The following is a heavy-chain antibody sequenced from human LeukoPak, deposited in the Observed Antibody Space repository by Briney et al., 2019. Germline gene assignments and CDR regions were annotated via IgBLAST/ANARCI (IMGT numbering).Heavy chain of an antibody. J-gene: IGHJ5*02. CDR3: ARSYCSSTSCYHNWFDP. CDR1: GFTFSSYA. Sequence: GGSLRLSCVASGFTFSSYAMHWVRQAPGRGLEWVAVISYDGSNKYYADSVKGRFTISRDNSKNTLYLQMNSLRAEDTAVYYCARSYCSSTSCYHNWFDPWGQGTLVTVSS. V-gene: IGHV3-30-3*01. CDR2: ISYDGSNK. D-gene: IGHD2-2*01.